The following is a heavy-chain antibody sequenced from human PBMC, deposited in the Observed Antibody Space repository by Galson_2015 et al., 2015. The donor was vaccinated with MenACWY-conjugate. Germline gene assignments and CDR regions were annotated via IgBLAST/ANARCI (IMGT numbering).Heavy chain of an antibody. J-gene: IGHJ6*03. CDR3: AKRAGATSRGYYYYYMDV. D-gene: IGHD1-26*01. V-gene: IGHV3-30*02. CDR1: GFTFSSYA. Sequence: SQRLSCAASGFTFSSYAMSWVRQAPGKGLEWVAFIRYDGSNKYYADSVKGRFTISRDNSKNTLYLQMNSLRAEDTAVYYCAKRAGATSRGYYYYYMDVWGKGTTVTVSS. CDR2: IRYDGSNK.